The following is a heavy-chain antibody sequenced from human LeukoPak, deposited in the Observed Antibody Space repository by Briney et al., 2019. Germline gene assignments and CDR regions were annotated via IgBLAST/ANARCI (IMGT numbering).Heavy chain of an antibody. V-gene: IGHV1-69*01. CDR1: GGTFISYA. Sequence: SVKVSCKASGGTFISYAISWVRQAPGQGLEWMGGIIPIFGTANYAQKFQGRATITADESTSTAYMELSSLRSEDTAVYYCARNRRDYYYYYGMDVWGQGTTVTVSS. CDR2: IIPIFGTA. J-gene: IGHJ6*02. D-gene: IGHD1-14*01. CDR3: ARNRRDYYYYYGMDV.